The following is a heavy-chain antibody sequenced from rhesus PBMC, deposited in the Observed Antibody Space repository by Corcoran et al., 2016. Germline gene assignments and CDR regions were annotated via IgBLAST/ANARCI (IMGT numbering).Heavy chain of an antibody. Sequence: QVQLQESGPGLVKPSETLSLTCAVYGGSISDYYYWNWIRQPPGKGLEWIGNIYGNSASTYYNPSLKSRVTISKDTSKNQFFLKLSSVTAADTAVYYCARGGGGSYYYVFFDYWGQGVLVTVSS. CDR3: ARGGGGSYYYVFFDY. CDR1: GGSISDYYY. CDR2: IYGNSAST. J-gene: IGHJ4*01. D-gene: IGHD3-16*01. V-gene: IGHV4S9*01.